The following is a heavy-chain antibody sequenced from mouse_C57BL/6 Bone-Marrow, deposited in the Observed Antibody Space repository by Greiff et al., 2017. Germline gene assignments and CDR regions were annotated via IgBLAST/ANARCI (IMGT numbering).Heavy chain of an antibody. V-gene: IGHV1-59*01. CDR2: IDPSDSYT. Sequence: QVQLQQPGAELVRPGTSVKLSCKASGYTFTSYWMHWVKQRPGQGLEWIGVIDPSDSYTNYNQKFKGKATLTVDTSSSTAYMQLSSLTSEDSAVYYCASSSYYYGSSKGYCDVWGTGTTVTVSS. CDR3: ASSSYYYGSSKGYCDV. J-gene: IGHJ1*03. D-gene: IGHD1-1*01. CDR1: GYTFTSYW.